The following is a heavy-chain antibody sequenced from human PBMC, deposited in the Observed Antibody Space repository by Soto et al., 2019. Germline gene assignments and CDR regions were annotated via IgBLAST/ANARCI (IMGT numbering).Heavy chain of an antibody. Sequence: QVQLVESGGGVVQPGRSLRLSCAASGFTFSSYGMQWVRQAPGKGLEWVAVISYDGSNKYYADSVMGRFTISRENSKNTLYLQMNSLRAEDTAVYYCASGAAAGIGYYYYGMDVWGQGTTVTVSS. D-gene: IGHD6-13*01. CDR3: ASGAAAGIGYYYYGMDV. J-gene: IGHJ6*02. CDR2: ISYDGSNK. V-gene: IGHV3-30*03. CDR1: GFTFSSYG.